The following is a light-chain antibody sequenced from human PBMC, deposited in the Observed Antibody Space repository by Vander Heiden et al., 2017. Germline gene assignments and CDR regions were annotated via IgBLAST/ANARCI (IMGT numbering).Light chain of an antibody. V-gene: IGLV3-19*01. CDR2: GKN. Sequence: SSELTQDPAVSVALGQTVRITCQGDSLRSYYASWYQQKPGQAPVLVIYGKNNRPSGIPDRFSGSSSGKTAYLTITGAQAEDEADYYGNSRDSSGNHWVFGGGTKLTVL. J-gene: IGLJ3*02. CDR3: NSRDSSGNHWV. CDR1: SLRSYY.